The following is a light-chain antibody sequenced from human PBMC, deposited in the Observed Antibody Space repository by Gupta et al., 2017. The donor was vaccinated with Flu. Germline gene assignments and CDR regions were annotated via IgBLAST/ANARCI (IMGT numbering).Light chain of an antibody. J-gene: IGKJ2*03. Sequence: EIVMTQSPATLSVSPGERATLSCRASQSVSSNLAWYQQKPGQAPRLLIYGASTRATGIPARFSGSGSGTEFTLTISSLQSEDFAVYYCQQYNNWPPSPRNSFGQGTKLEIK. CDR1: QSVSSN. V-gene: IGKV3-15*01. CDR3: QQYNNWPPSPRNS. CDR2: GAS.